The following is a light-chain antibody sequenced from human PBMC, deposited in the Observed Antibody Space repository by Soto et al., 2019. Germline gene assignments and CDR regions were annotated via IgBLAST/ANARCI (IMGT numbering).Light chain of an antibody. CDR3: QQYNTYS. Sequence: DILMTQSPSSLSASVGDRVTITCRASQSISSWLAWYQQKPGKAPKLLIYDASSLESGVPSRFSGSGSGTEFTLTISNLQPDDFATYYCQQYNTYSFGQGTKVDIK. V-gene: IGKV1-5*01. CDR1: QSISSW. CDR2: DAS. J-gene: IGKJ2*01.